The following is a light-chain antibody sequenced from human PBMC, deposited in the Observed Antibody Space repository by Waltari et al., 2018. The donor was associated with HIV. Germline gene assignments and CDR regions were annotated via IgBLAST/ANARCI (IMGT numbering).Light chain of an antibody. CDR2: EVS. CDR1: QSLLHSDGKTY. V-gene: IGKV2D-29*01. CDR3: MQTVQLSWT. J-gene: IGKJ1*01. Sequence: DIVMTQTPLSLSVTPGQPASISCKSSQSLLHSDGKTYLYWYMQRPGQPPQPLMYEVSTRFAGVPDRFSGSGSGTDFTLRISRVEAEDVGVYYCMQTVQLSWTFGQGTKVQIK.